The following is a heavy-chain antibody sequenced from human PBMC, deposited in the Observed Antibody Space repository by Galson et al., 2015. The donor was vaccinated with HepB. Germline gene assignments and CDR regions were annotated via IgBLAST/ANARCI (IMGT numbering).Heavy chain of an antibody. Sequence: SLRLSCAVSGFSFSDYGMHWVRQAPGKGLEYVSTITKNGDNTYYADSLKGRFTISRDNSKNTLYLQMSGLRVEDTALYYCVKDGTATMTHLDYWGQGTLVTVSS. CDR3: VKDGTATMTHLDY. CDR1: GFSFSDYG. V-gene: IGHV3-64D*06. CDR2: ITKNGDNT. J-gene: IGHJ4*02. D-gene: IGHD5-12*01.